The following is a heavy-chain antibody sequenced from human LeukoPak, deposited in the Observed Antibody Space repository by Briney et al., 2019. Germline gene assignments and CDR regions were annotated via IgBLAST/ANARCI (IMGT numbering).Heavy chain of an antibody. J-gene: IGHJ3*02. CDR3: ARDPYYYDSSGYLAAEGHAFDI. Sequence: GGSLRLSCAASGFTFSSYAMSWVRQAPGKGLEWVSAISGSGGSTYYADSVKGRFTISRDNSKNTLYLQMNSLRAEDTAVYYCARDPYYYDSSGYLAAEGHAFDIWGQGTMVTVSS. CDR2: ISGSGGST. CDR1: GFTFSSYA. V-gene: IGHV3-23*01. D-gene: IGHD3-22*01.